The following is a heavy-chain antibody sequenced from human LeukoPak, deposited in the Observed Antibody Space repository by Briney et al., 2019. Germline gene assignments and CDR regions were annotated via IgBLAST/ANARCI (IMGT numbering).Heavy chain of an antibody. D-gene: IGHD4-11*01. CDR2: ISHNGNVN. CDR3: ARGPNGWYSNYPYYYYGMDV. J-gene: IGHJ6*02. Sequence: GGSLRLSCAASGFTFSMNWARQAPGTGLEWVASISHNGNVNYYVDSVKGRFTISRDNAKNSLYLQMSNLRAEDTAVYFCARGPNGWYSNYPYYYYGMDVWGQGTTVTVSS. CDR1: GFTFS. V-gene: IGHV3-7*03.